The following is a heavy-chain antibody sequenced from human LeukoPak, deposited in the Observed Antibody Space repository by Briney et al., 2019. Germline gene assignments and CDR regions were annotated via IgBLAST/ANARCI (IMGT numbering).Heavy chain of an antibody. CDR2: ITRIGVTT. CDR3: AKDESPACSSATCLYGAFDL. Sequence: GASLRLSCAASGFTFSTYAMSWVRQAPGKGLEWVSTITRIGVTTHYADSVKGRFTIYRDNSKSTLYLQMNSLRAEDTAVYYCAKDESPACSSATCLYGAFDLWGQGTMVTVSS. CDR1: GFTFSTYA. V-gene: IGHV3-23*01. J-gene: IGHJ3*01. D-gene: IGHD2-2*01.